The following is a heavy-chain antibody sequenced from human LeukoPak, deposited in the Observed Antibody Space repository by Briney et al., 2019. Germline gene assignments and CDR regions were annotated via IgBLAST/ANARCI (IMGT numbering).Heavy chain of an antibody. CDR3: ASSYGSSAYYPFDY. V-gene: IGHV3-23*01. CDR2: ISDSSGST. Sequence: GGSLRLSCVASGFAFSNNAMSWVRQAPGKGLEGVSLISDSSGSTTYADSVKGRFTISRDNSKNTLHLQMNTLRAEDKAIYYCASSYGSSAYYPFDYWGQGTLVTVFS. J-gene: IGHJ4*02. D-gene: IGHD3-22*01. CDR1: GFAFSNNA.